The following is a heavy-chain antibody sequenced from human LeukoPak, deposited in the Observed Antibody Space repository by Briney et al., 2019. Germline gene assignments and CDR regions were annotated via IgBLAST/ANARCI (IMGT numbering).Heavy chain of an antibody. CDR1: GGSIGSGTYY. Sequence: PSETLSLTCTVSGGSIGSGTYYWGWIRQSPGKGLEWIGSIYYSGSTNYNPPLKSRVTISVDTSKNQFSLKLSSVTAADTAVYYCARVLGKGSGSYYNYYNWFDPWGQGTLVTVSS. D-gene: IGHD3-10*01. CDR2: IYYSGST. J-gene: IGHJ5*02. V-gene: IGHV4-39*07. CDR3: ARVLGKGSGSYYNYYNWFDP.